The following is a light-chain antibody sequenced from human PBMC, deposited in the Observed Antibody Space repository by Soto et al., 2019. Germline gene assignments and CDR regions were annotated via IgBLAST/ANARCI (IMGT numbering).Light chain of an antibody. CDR1: QSISSY. Sequence: DIQMTQSPSSLSASVGDRETNTSRASQSISSYLNWYQQKPGKAPKLLIYSSSSLQSGVPSRFSGSGSGTDFTLTFSSLQPEDFATYYCQQSYSTPLTFGGGTKV. CDR3: QQSYSTPLT. V-gene: IGKV1-39*01. J-gene: IGKJ4*01. CDR2: SSS.